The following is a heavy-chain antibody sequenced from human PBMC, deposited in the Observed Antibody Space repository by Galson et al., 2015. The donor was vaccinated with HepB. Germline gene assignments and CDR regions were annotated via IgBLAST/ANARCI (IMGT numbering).Heavy chain of an antibody. J-gene: IGHJ6*02. Sequence: SLRLSCAASGFTFSSYAMSWVRQAPGKGLEWVSTIRGSGGSTHYVDSVKGRFTISRDNSKNTVYLQMNSLRAEDTAVYYCAKGASYFYGLDVWGQGTTVTVSS. CDR1: GFTFSSYA. CDR2: IRGSGGST. V-gene: IGHV3-23*01. CDR3: AKGASYFYGLDV.